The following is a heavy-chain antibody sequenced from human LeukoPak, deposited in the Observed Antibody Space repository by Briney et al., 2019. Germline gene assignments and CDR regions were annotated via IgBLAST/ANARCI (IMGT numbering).Heavy chain of an antibody. CDR3: ARANYSSSSLEY. J-gene: IGHJ4*02. Sequence: GGSLRLSCAGSGFTFSSYEMNWVRQAPGKGLEWVSFISGRSATIYYADSVKGRFTISRDNAKNSLYLQMNSLSAEDTAVYYCARANYSSSSLEYWGQGTLVTVSS. CDR2: ISGRSATI. V-gene: IGHV3-48*03. D-gene: IGHD6-6*01. CDR1: GFTFSSYE.